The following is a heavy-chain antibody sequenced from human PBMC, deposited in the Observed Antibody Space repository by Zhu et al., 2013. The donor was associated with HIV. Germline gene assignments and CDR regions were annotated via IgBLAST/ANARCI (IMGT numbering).Heavy chain of an antibody. CDR1: GYDFTGHY. D-gene: IGHD3-22*01. J-gene: IGHJ2*01. Sequence: QVQLVQSGAEVKKPGASVKVSCRTSGYDFTGHYLHWVRQVPGQGLEWMGWINPRNGDTKFVQKFLGRVTMTRDTSINTAYMELSGLRSDDTAIYYCAREVIIVIVAGNFKFFDLWGLAPCWLSPQ. CDR3: AREVIIVIVAGNFKFFDL. V-gene: IGHV1-2*02. CDR2: INPRNGDT.